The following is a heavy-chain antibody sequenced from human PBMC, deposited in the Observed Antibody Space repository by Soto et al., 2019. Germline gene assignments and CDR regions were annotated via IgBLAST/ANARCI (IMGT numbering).Heavy chain of an antibody. J-gene: IGHJ5*02. D-gene: IGHD3-22*01. CDR2: IYHNGTT. Sequence: SETLSLTCAVSGCSISSSNWWTWVRQPPGKGKEWIGEIYHNGTTNYNPSLKNRFTISVVKSMNQFSLKVSSVTAADTAVYYCARDYYDSSDYTTNWFDPWGQGTLVTVS. CDR3: ARDYYDSSDYTTNWFDP. CDR1: GCSISSSNW. V-gene: IGHV4-4*02.